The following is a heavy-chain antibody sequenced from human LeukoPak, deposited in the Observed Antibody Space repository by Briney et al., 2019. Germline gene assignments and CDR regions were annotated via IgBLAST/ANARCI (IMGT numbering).Heavy chain of an antibody. D-gene: IGHD6-19*01. CDR3: AKAPARLAVAGRNWYFDL. V-gene: IGHV1-69*13. CDR1: GGTFISYA. J-gene: IGHJ2*01. CDR2: IIPIFGTA. Sequence: GASVKVSCKASGGTFISYAISWVRQAPGQGLEWMGGIIPIFGTANYAQKFQGRVTITADESTSTAYMELISLRSEDTAVYYCAKAPARLAVAGRNWYFDLWGRGTLVTVPS.